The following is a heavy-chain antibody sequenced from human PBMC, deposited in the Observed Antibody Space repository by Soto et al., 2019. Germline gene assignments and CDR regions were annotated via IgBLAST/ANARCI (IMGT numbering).Heavy chain of an antibody. CDR3: TRDAAITWIQLWSDY. Sequence: GGSLRLSCTASGFTFGDYAMSWVRQAPGKGLEWVGFIRSKAYGGTTEYAASVKGRFTISRDDSKSIAYLQMNSLKTEDTAVYYCTRDAAITWIQLWSDYWGQGTLVTVSS. CDR1: GFTFGDYA. CDR2: IRSKAYGGTT. V-gene: IGHV3-49*04. J-gene: IGHJ4*02. D-gene: IGHD5-18*01.